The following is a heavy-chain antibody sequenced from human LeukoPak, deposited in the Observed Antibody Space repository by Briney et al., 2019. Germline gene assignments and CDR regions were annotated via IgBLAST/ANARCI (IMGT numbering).Heavy chain of an antibody. CDR2: IYYSGST. D-gene: IGHD6-25*01. CDR1: GDSISDDY. CDR3: ARGRPREFDY. Sequence: SETLSLTCTVSGDSISDDYYTWMRQPAGKGLEWIGSIYYSGSTYYNPSLKSRVTISVDTSKNQFSLKLSSVTAADTAVYYCARGRPREFDYWGQGTLVTVSS. V-gene: IGHV4-38-2*02. J-gene: IGHJ4*02.